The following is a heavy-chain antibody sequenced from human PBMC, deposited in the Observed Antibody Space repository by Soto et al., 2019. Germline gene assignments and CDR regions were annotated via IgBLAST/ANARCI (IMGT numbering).Heavy chain of an antibody. CDR2: ISAYNGNT. Sequence: GASVKVSCKASGYTFTSYGISWVRQAPGQGLEWVGWISAYNGNTNYAQKLQGRVTMTTDTSTSTAYMELRGLRSDDTAVYYCARSPGEQWMEGAFDIWGQGTMVTLAS. CDR3: ARSPGEQWMEGAFDI. V-gene: IGHV1-18*01. J-gene: IGHJ3*02. CDR1: GYTFTSYG. D-gene: IGHD6-19*01.